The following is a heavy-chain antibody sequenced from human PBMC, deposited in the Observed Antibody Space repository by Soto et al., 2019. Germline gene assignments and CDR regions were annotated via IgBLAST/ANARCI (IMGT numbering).Heavy chain of an antibody. J-gene: IGHJ4*02. Sequence: SVKVSCKASGGTFSSYAISWVRQAPGQELEWMGGITPIFGTANYAQKFQGRVTITADESTSTAYMELSSLRSEDTAVYYCARTSGYDYSYFDYWGQGTLVTVSS. CDR3: ARTSGYDYSYFDY. V-gene: IGHV1-69*13. CDR2: ITPIFGTA. CDR1: GGTFSSYA. D-gene: IGHD5-12*01.